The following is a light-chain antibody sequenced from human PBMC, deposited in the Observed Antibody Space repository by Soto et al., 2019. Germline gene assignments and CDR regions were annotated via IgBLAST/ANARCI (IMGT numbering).Light chain of an antibody. CDR2: DVS. J-gene: IGLJ1*01. CDR3: SSYTSSSTSF. CDR1: SGDVGGYNY. Sequence: QSALTQPASMSGSPGQSITISCTGTSGDVGGYNYVSWYQQHPGKAPKLMIYDVSNRPSGVSNRFSGSKSGNTASLTISGLQAEDEADYYCSSYTSSSTSFFGTGTKVTVL. V-gene: IGLV2-14*01.